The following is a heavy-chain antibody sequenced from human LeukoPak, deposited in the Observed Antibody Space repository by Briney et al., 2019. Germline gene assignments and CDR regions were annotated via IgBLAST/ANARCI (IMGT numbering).Heavy chain of an antibody. J-gene: IGHJ4*02. Sequence: SQTLSLTCTVSGGSISSGSYYWSWIRQPAGKGLEWIGRIYTSGSTNYNPSLKSRVTISVDTSKNQFSLKLSSVTAADTAVYYCARVRGKSGNPEYYFDYWGQGTLVTVSS. CDR2: IYTSGST. CDR3: ARVRGKSGNPEYYFDY. CDR1: GGSISSGSYY. V-gene: IGHV4-61*02. D-gene: IGHD4-23*01.